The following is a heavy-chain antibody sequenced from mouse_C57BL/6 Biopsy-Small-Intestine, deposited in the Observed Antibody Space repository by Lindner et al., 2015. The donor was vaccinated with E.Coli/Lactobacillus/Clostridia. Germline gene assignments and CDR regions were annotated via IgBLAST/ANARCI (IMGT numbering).Heavy chain of an antibody. J-gene: IGHJ3*01. Sequence: VQLQESGSGLVAPSQSLSITCTVSGFSLTSYDIDWFRQSPGKGLEWLGVIRGGGSTNYNSALVSRLSISKDNSKSQVFLKMNSLQADDSAMYYCASDYGNYGGFAYWGQGTPGHCLC. V-gene: IGHV2-6*01. CDR1: GFSLTSYD. D-gene: IGHD2-1*01. CDR3: ASDYGNYGGFAY. CDR2: IRGGGST.